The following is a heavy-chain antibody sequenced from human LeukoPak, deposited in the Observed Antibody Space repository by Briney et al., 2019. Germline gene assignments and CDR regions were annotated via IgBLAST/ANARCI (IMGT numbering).Heavy chain of an antibody. D-gene: IGHD6-19*01. CDR2: TSSSDAGT. CDR3: TRNSGWYGIS. J-gene: IGHJ4*02. CDR1: GFTLSTYA. Sequence: GGSLRLSCAASGFTLSTYAMSWVRQTPGKGLEWVAATSSSDAGTYDARSVRGRLPIPRDNFNTTLYLQMNRLRAEDAAVYYCTRNSGWYGISWGEGTLVTVSS. V-gene: IGHV3-23*01.